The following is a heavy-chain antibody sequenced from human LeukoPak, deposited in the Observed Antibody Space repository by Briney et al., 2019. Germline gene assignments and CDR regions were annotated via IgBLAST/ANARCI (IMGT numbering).Heavy chain of an antibody. CDR1: GYTFTSYY. Sequence: ASVKVSCKASGYTFTSYYMHWVRQAPGQGLEWMGIINPSGGSTSYAQKFQGRVTMTRDTSTSTVYVGLSSLRSEDTAVYYCARGITTVTTRFDPWGQGTLVTVSS. V-gene: IGHV1-46*03. CDR2: INPSGGST. J-gene: IGHJ5*02. CDR3: ARGITTVTTRFDP. D-gene: IGHD4-17*01.